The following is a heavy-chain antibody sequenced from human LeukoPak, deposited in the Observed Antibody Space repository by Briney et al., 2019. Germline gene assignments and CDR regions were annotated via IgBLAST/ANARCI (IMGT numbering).Heavy chain of an antibody. D-gene: IGHD3-10*01. V-gene: IGHV1-69*06. CDR3: AKAARRGVYYYYYYMDV. J-gene: IGHJ6*03. CDR2: IIPIFGTA. CDR1: GGTFSSYA. Sequence: VASVKVSCKASGGTFSSYAISWVRQAPGQGLEWMGGIIPIFGTANYAQKFQGRVTITADKSTSTAYMELSSLRSEDTAVYYCAKAARRGVYYYYYYMDVWGKGTTVTISS.